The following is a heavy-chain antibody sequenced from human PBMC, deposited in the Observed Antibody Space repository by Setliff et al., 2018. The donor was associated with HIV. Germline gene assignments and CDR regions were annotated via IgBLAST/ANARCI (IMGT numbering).Heavy chain of an antibody. V-gene: IGHV1-46*01. CDR1: GYTFTSYG. J-gene: IGHJ6*02. Sequence: ASVKVSCKASGYTFTSYGISWVRQAPGQGLEWMGMVYPSDGSTSYAQKFQGRVTMTRDTSTSTIYMELNSLTSEDTAVYYWARETGEGYYYYGMDVWGQGTTVTVSS. CDR2: VYPSDGST. D-gene: IGHD7-27*01. CDR3: ARETGEGYYYYGMDV.